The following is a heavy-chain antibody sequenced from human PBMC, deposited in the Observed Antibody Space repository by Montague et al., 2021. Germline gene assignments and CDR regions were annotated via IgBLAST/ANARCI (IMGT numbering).Heavy chain of an antibody. D-gene: IGHD1-26*01. V-gene: IGHV3-30*04. CDR1: GFTFSSYA. J-gene: IGHJ3*02. CDR3: ARDPRWEYDAFDI. CDR2: IKHDGSNK. Sequence: SRRLSCAASGFTFSSYAMHWVRQAPGQGLVWVAVIKHDGSNKHYAASVNGRFTISRDNSKNTLYLQMNSLRAEDTALFFCARDPRWEYDAFDIWGQGTMVTVSS.